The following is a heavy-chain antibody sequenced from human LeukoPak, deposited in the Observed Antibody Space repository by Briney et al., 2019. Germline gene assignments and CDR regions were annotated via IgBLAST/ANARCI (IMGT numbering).Heavy chain of an antibody. D-gene: IGHD3-22*01. CDR2: IYYSGST. CDR1: GGSISSSSYY. CDR3: AREPHYYDSSGYYFGRGSDAFDI. V-gene: IGHV4-39*02. Sequence: SETLSLTCTVSGGSISSSSYYWGWIRQPPGKGLEWIGSIYYSGSTYCNPSLKSRVTISVDTSKNQFSLKLSSVTAADTAVYYCAREPHYYDSSGYYFGRGSDAFDIWGQGTMVTVSS. J-gene: IGHJ3*02.